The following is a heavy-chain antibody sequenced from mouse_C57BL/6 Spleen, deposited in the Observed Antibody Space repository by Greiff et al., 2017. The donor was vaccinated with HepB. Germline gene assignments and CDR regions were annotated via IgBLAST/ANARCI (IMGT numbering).Heavy chain of an antibody. J-gene: IGHJ1*03. CDR2: IYPGGGYT. CDR1: GYTFTNYW. V-gene: IGHV1-63*01. CDR3: ARGDGNYEYFDV. D-gene: IGHD2-1*01. Sequence: QVQLKESGAELVRPGTSVKMSCKASGYTFTNYWIGWAKQRPGHGLEWIGDIYPGGGYTNYNEKFKGKATLTADKSSSTAYMQFSSLTSEDSAIYYCARGDGNYEYFDVWGTGTTVTVSS.